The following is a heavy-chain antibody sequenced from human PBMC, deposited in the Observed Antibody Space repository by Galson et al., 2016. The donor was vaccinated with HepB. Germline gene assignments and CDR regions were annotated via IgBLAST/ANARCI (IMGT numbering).Heavy chain of an antibody. CDR1: GDSVISNNW. Sequence: SETLSLTCAVSGDSVISNNWWSWVRQPPGKGLEWIGEIHHSGSSNYNPSLKSRLTMSVDKSKNQFSLRLTYVTVADAAVYYCARLSATYYVDSWGQGTLVTVSS. CDR3: ARLSATYYVDS. V-gene: IGHV4-4*02. J-gene: IGHJ4*02. CDR2: IHHSGSS.